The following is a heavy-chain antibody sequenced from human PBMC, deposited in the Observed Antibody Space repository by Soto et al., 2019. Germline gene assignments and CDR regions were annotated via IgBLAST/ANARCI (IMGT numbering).Heavy chain of an antibody. Sequence: QVQLVQSGAEVKKPGASVKVSCKASGYTFTSYGISWVRQAPGQGLEWMGWISAYNGNTNYAQKLQGRVTMTTDTSTSTSYMELRSLRSDDTAVYYCARDIMITFGGVIDIDAFDIWGQGTMVTVSS. CDR2: ISAYNGNT. CDR1: GYTFTSYG. CDR3: ARDIMITFGGVIDIDAFDI. D-gene: IGHD3-16*02. V-gene: IGHV1-18*01. J-gene: IGHJ3*02.